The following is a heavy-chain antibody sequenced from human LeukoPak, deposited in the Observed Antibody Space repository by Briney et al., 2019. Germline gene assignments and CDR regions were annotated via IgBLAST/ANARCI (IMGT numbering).Heavy chain of an antibody. D-gene: IGHD3-16*01. J-gene: IGHJ4*02. V-gene: IGHV1-2*02. CDR3: ARVTIMITFGGLRPVDY. Sequence: AQKFQGRVTMTRDTSISTAYMELSRLRSDDTAVYYCARVTIMITFGGLRPVDYWGQGTLVTVSS.